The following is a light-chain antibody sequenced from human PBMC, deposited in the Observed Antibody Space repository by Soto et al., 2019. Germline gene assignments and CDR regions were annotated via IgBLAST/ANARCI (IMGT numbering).Light chain of an antibody. CDR1: QGIRID. J-gene: IGKJ1*01. CDR2: GAS. V-gene: IGKV1-17*02. Sequence: DIQMTQSPSSLSASVGDRVTITCRASQGIRIDLGWFQQRPGKAPKRLIYGASSLQSGVPSRFSGSGSGTEVTLTISNLQPEDFATYYCLQHNSFPRTFGQGTKVEIK. CDR3: LQHNSFPRT.